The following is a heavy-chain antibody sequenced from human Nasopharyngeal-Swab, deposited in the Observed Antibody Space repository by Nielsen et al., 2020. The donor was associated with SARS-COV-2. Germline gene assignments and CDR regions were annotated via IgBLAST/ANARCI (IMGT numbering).Heavy chain of an antibody. Sequence: GESLKISCAASGFTFSDYYMSWIRQAPGKGPEWVSYISSSSSYTNYADSVKGRFTISRDNAKNSLYLQMNSLRAEDTAVYYCARDRLRQGYDFWSGYYPDAFDIWGQGTIVTVSS. CDR3: ARDRLRQGYDFWSGYYPDAFDI. CDR1: GFTFSDYY. CDR2: ISSSSSYT. J-gene: IGHJ3*02. D-gene: IGHD3-3*01. V-gene: IGHV3-11*05.